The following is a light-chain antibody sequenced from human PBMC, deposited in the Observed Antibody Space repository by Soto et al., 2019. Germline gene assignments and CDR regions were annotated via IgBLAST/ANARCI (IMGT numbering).Light chain of an antibody. CDR1: QSLSSY. CDR3: QQRRSWPLT. CDR2: DAS. J-gene: IGKJ1*01. V-gene: IGKV3-11*01. Sequence: EIVLTQSPATLSLSPGERATLSCRAIQSLSSYLAWYQHKTGQAPRLLIYDASNRATSIPARFSGSGSGTDFTLTISSLEPEDFAVYYCQQRRSWPLTFGQGTQVEIK.